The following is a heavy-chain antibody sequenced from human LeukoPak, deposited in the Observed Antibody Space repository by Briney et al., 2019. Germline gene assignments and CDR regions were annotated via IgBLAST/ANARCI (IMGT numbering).Heavy chain of an antibody. CDR3: ARGKKVTAFDY. Sequence: ASVKASCKASGDSFSTFGVGWVRQAPGQGLEWLGWISPYNGNTNYAHNFQGRVTMTTDTSTSVVYMEMRSLTSDDTAVYYCARGKKVTAFDYWGLGTLVTVSS. J-gene: IGHJ4*02. CDR1: GDSFSTFG. CDR2: ISPYNGNT. V-gene: IGHV1-18*01. D-gene: IGHD5-18*01.